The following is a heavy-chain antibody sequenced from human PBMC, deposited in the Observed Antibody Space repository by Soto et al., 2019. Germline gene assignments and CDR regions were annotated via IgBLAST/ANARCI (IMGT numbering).Heavy chain of an antibody. CDR2: ISGTSPTT. Sequence: PVVSLILACSSSVFTFITYYIKWVLQATGKGLEWTSFISGTSPTTSYAESVRGRFTISRDDARNSLYLQMNSLRDDDTAVYYCARDRERDEDFDQWGNGPLV. J-gene: IGHJ4*01. CDR3: ARDRERDEDFDQ. CDR1: VFTFITYY. D-gene: IGHD1-1*01. V-gene: IGHV3-48*02.